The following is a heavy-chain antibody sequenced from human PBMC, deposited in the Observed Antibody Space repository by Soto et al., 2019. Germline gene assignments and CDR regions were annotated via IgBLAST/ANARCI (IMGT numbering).Heavy chain of an antibody. J-gene: IGHJ6*02. D-gene: IGHD2-2*01. CDR1: GGSISSGDYY. Sequence: QVQLQESGPGLVKPSQTLSLTCTVSGGSISSGDYYWSWIRQPPGKGLEWIGYIYYSGSTYYNPSLKSRVTISVDTSKNQFSRKLSSVTAADTAVYYCARVNCSSTSCHYYYYYGMDVWGQGTTVTVSS. V-gene: IGHV4-30-4*01. CDR3: ARVNCSSTSCHYYYYYGMDV. CDR2: IYYSGST.